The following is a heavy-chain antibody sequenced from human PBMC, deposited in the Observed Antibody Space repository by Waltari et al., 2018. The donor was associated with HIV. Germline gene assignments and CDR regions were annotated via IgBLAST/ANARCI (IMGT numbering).Heavy chain of an antibody. CDR3: ARGAAAGNHFYYGMDV. V-gene: IGHV1-69*04. D-gene: IGHD6-13*01. J-gene: IGHJ6*02. Sequence: QVQLVQSGAEVKKPGSSVKVSCKASGGTFTSYGISWVRQAPGQGLECMGRISPNLGITNYAKKFQGRVTITADKSTSTGYMELRSLRSEDTAVYYCARGAAAGNHFYYGMDVWGQGTTVTVSS. CDR1: GGTFTSYG. CDR2: ISPNLGIT.